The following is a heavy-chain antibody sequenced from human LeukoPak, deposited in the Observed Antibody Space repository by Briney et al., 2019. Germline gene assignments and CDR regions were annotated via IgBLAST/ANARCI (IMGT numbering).Heavy chain of an antibody. Sequence: GGCLRLSCAASGFTFSSYAMSWVRQAPGKGLEWVSSISGSGGSAYYADSVKGRFTTSRDNSKSTLYLQMNSLRAEDTAVYYCAKRKGSAFDIWGQGTMVTVSS. CDR2: ISGSGGSA. J-gene: IGHJ3*02. V-gene: IGHV3-23*01. CDR1: GFTFSSYA. CDR3: AKRKGSAFDI. D-gene: IGHD3-10*01.